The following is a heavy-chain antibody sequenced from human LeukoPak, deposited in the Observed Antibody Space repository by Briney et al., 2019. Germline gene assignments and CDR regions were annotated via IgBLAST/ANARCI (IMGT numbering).Heavy chain of an antibody. Sequence: GGSLRLSCAASGFTFSSYGMHWVRQAPGKGLEWVAVISYDGSNKYYADSVKGRFTISRDNSKNTLYLQMNSLRSEDTAVYYCARERIVVVVAATSPYYYGMDVWGQGTTVTVSS. CDR1: GFTFSSYG. CDR2: ISYDGSNK. V-gene: IGHV3-30*03. J-gene: IGHJ6*02. D-gene: IGHD2-15*01. CDR3: ARERIVVVVAATSPYYYGMDV.